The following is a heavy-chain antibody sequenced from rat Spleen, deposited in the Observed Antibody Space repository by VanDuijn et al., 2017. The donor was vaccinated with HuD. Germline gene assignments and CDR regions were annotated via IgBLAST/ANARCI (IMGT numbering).Heavy chain of an antibody. CDR2: ISYDGRST. V-gene: IGHV5-7*01. CDR3: SRWTYTRRGIDY. CDR1: GFTFSDYN. D-gene: IGHD1-4*01. J-gene: IGHJ2*01. Sequence: EVQLVESGGGLVQPGRSLKLSCAASGFTFSDYNMAWVRQAPKKGLEWVATISYDGRSTYYRDSVKGRFTVSRDNAKTTLYLQMDSLRSEDTATYYCSRWTYTRRGIDYWGQGVMVTVSS.